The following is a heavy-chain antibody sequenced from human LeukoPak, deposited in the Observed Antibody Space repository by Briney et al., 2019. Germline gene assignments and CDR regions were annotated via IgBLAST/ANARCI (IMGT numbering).Heavy chain of an antibody. D-gene: IGHD2-2*02. CDR2: INPNSGGT. V-gene: IGHV1-2*02. CDR3: ARIAIPGRHYFDP. J-gene: IGHJ5*01. Sequence: GASVKASCKASGYSFTDYSMHWVRQAPGQGLEWMGWINPNSGGTDYAQEFRGRVTMTRDTSISTAYLELSRLTSDDTAVYYCARIAIPGRHYFDPWGQGTLVTVSS. CDR1: GYSFTDYS.